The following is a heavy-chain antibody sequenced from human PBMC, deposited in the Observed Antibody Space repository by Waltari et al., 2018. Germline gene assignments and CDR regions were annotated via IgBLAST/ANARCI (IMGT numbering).Heavy chain of an antibody. J-gene: IGHJ3*01. Sequence: EVQLVESGGDLVQRGGYLRRSCAASGITFRSYCMSWVRQAPGKGLEVVTNIKKDGSVKCSVTSVGAPFTIPRHNGKYSLYLQMNSLRVEDTAVYYCAKEELFRAFALWGQGTLVTVSS. CDR2: IKKDGSVK. CDR3: AKEELFRAFAL. D-gene: IGHD1-26*01. CDR1: GITFRSYC. V-gene: IGHV3-7*03.